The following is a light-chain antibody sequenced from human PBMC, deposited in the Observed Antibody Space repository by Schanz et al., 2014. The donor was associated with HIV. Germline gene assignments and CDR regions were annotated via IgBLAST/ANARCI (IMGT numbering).Light chain of an antibody. V-gene: IGKV1-9*01. Sequence: DIQLTQSPSFLSASVGDRVTITCRASQGISNSLAWYQQRPGKAPRVLIYAASTLQRGVPSRFSGSGSGTEFTLTISSLQPEDFATYYCQQYNSYWTFGQGTKVEIK. CDR2: AAS. CDR3: QQYNSYWT. CDR1: QGISNS. J-gene: IGKJ1*01.